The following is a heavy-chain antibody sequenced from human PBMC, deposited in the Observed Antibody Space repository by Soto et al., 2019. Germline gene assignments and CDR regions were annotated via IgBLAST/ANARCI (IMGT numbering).Heavy chain of an antibody. J-gene: IGHJ6*02. CDR2: ISYDGNKK. Sequence: CLRLSRAASGFTFSSCAMHCVCHTPGKGREWVAGISYDGNKKYYTDSVKGRFTISRDKSKNTLYLQMNSMRYEETAVYYCAREYSWVVTAVYYYYYGMDVWGQGTTVTVSS. D-gene: IGHD2-21*02. CDR3: AREYSWVVTAVYYYYYGMDV. V-gene: IGHV3-30*10. CDR1: GFTFSSCA.